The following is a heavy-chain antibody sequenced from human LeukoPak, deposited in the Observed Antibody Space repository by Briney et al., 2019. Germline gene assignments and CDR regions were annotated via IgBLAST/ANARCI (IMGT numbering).Heavy chain of an antibody. J-gene: IGHJ4*02. D-gene: IGHD1-26*01. CDR2: IYTSGST. Sequence: SETLSLTCTVSGGSISSGSYYWSWIRQPAGKGLEWIGRIYTSGSTNYNPSLKSRVTISVNTSKNQFSLKLSSVTAADTAVYYCASGLVGATTDYWGQGTLVTVSS. CDR3: ASGLVGATTDY. V-gene: IGHV4-61*02. CDR1: GGSISSGSYY.